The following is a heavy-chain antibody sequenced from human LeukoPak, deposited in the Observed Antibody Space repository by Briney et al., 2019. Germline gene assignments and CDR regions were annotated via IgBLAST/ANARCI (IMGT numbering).Heavy chain of an antibody. V-gene: IGHV4-34*01. CDR1: GGSFSGYY. Sequence: SETLSLTCAVYGGSFSGYYWSWIRQPPGKGLEWIGEINHSGSTNYNPSLKSRVTISIDTSKNQFSLKLSSVTAADTAVYYCAREGYSSGWYDYWGQGTLVTVSS. CDR3: AREGYSSGWYDY. J-gene: IGHJ4*02. CDR2: INHSGST. D-gene: IGHD6-19*01.